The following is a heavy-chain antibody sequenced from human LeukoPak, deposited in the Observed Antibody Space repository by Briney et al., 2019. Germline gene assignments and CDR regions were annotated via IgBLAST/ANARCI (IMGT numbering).Heavy chain of an antibody. CDR1: GASIASHSW. D-gene: IGHD1-14*01. CDR2: VYHSGGA. CDR3: AYNRNFALDN. Sequence: PSETLSLTCAVSGASIASHSWWSWVRQPPGQGLEWIGEVYHSGGANYKPSLKSRVTISVDTFRNHFSLKLTSVTAADTAVYFCAYNRNFALDNWGQGTLVTVSS. V-gene: IGHV4/OR15-8*01. J-gene: IGHJ4*01.